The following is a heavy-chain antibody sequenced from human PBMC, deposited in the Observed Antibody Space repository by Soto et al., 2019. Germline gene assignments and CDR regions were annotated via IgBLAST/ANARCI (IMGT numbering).Heavy chain of an antibody. CDR1: GYTFTSYD. V-gene: IGHV1-8*01. Sequence: ASVKVSCKASGYTFTSYDINWVRQATGQGLEWMGWMNPNSGNTGYAQKFQGRVTMTRNTSISTAYMELSSLRSEDTAVYYCARGGGLYYYYYYGMDVWGQGTTVTVS. J-gene: IGHJ6*02. CDR3: ARGGGLYYYYYYGMDV. CDR2: MNPNSGNT.